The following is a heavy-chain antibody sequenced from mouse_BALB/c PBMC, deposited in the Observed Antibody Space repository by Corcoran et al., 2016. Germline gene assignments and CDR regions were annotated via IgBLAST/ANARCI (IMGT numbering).Heavy chain of an antibody. CDR2: INPYNDGT. CDR3: ARDGDSPFAY. V-gene: IGHV1S136*01. D-gene: IGHD3-3*01. Sequence: VQLQHSGPELVKPVASVKMSCKASEYPFTRYVIHWVNQKPGHRLKWFAYINPYNDGTKYSEKFKGKATLTSDKSYSTAYMELSSLTSEDSTVYYCARDGDSPFAYWGQGTLVTVSA. J-gene: IGHJ3*01. CDR1: EYPFTRYV.